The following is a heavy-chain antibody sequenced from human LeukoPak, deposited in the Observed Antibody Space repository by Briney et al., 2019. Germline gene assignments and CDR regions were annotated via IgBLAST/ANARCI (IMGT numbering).Heavy chain of an antibody. Sequence: GGSLRLSCAASGFTFSSYWMSWVRQAPGKGLEWVANIKQDGSEKYYVDSVKGRFTISRDNAKNSLYLQMNSLRAEDTAVYYCASPGVIRFLEWCYWGQGTLVTVSS. J-gene: IGHJ4*02. CDR3: ASPGVIRFLEWCY. CDR1: GFTFSSYW. CDR2: IKQDGSEK. D-gene: IGHD3-3*01. V-gene: IGHV3-7*03.